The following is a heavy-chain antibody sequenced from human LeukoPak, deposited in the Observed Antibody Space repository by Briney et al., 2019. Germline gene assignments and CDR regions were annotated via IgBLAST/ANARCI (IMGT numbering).Heavy chain of an antibody. CDR1: GYSISSGYY. D-gene: IGHD1-26*01. CDR3: ARGGRSGSYYIDY. J-gene: IGHJ4*02. Sequence: SETLSLTCTVSGYSISSGYYWGWIRQPPGKGLEWIGSIYHSGSTYYNPSLKSRVTISVDTSKNQFSLKLSSVTAADTAVYYCARGGRSGSYYIDYWGQGTLVTVSS. CDR2: IYHSGST. V-gene: IGHV4-38-2*02.